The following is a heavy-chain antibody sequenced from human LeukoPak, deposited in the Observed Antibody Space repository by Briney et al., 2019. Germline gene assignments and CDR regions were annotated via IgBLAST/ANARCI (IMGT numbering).Heavy chain of an antibody. CDR3: ARGPDWNVYYFNF. Sequence: ASVKVSCKASGGTFNSYAISWVRQAPGQGLEWMGGIIPIFGTATFAENFQGRLTITTGESTSTAYMELSSLRSEDTAVYYCARGPDWNVYYFNFWGQGTLVTVSS. D-gene: IGHD1-1*01. J-gene: IGHJ4*02. CDR2: IIPIFGTA. V-gene: IGHV1-69*05. CDR1: GGTFNSYA.